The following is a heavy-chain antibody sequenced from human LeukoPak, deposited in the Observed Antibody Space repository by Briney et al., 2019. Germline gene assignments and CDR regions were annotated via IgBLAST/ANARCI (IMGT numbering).Heavy chain of an antibody. CDR2: IKQDGSDK. D-gene: IGHD2-15*01. CDR3: PRGPLLGGREAHFES. J-gene: IGHJ4*02. Sequence: GGSLRLSCAASGFTFSSYGMNWVRQAPGKGLEWVADIKQDGSDKYYVDSVKGRFTISRDNSKNSLYLQMNSLRAEDTGVYYRPRGPLLGGREAHFESSGPGNLVTAS. V-gene: IGHV3-7*03. CDR1: GFTFSSYG.